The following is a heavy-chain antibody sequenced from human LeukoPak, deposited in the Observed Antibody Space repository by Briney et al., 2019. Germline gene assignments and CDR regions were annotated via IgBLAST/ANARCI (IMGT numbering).Heavy chain of an antibody. Sequence: GGSLRLSCAASGFTFSSYAMSWVRQAPGKGLGWVSAISGSGGSTYYADSVKGRFTISRDNSKNTLYLQMNSLRAEDTAVYYCAKHSYYYDSSGYYFGGQGTLVTVSS. V-gene: IGHV3-23*01. CDR2: ISGSGGST. D-gene: IGHD3-22*01. CDR3: AKHSYYYDSSGYYF. CDR1: GFTFSSYA. J-gene: IGHJ4*02.